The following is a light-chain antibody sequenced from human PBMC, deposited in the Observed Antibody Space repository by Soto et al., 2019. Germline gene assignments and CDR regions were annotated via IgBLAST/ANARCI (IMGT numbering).Light chain of an antibody. CDR1: SGDIGDYNY. CDR3: CSYTRSGTLI. J-gene: IGLJ1*01. Sequence: QSVLTQPASVSGSPGQSITISCVGTSGDIGDYNYVSWYQQHPGKVPKVIIYDVSNLPSGVSYRFSGTKSGNTASLPVSGLQAEDEADYYCCSYTRSGTLIFGTG. V-gene: IGLV2-14*01. CDR2: DVS.